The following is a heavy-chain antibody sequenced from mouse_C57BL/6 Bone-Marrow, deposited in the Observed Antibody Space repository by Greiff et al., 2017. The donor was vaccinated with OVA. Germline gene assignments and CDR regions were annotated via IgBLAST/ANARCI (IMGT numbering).Heavy chain of an antibody. CDR1: GFTFSDYG. CDR2: ISSGSSTI. J-gene: IGHJ2*01. CDR3: ARDYGYYFDY. V-gene: IGHV5-17*01. D-gene: IGHD2-2*01. Sequence: DVHLVESGGGLVKPGGSLKLSCAASGFTFSDYGMHWVRQAPEKGLEWVAYISSGSSTIYYADTVKGRFTISRDNAKNTLFLQMTSLRSEDTAMYYCARDYGYYFDYWGQGTTLTVSS.